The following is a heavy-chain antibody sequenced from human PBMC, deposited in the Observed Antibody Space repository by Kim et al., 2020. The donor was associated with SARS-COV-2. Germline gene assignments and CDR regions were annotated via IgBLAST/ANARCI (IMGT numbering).Heavy chain of an antibody. J-gene: IGHJ6*02. D-gene: IGHD3-16*01. CDR3: ARDEYMITFGGTTYYYYYGMDV. CDR1: GYTFTSYG. V-gene: IGHV1-18*01. CDR2: ISAYNGNT. Sequence: ASVKVSCKASGYTFTSYGISWVRQAPGQGLEWMGWISAYNGNTNYAQKLQGRVTMTTDTSTSTAYMELRSLRSNDTAVYYCARDEYMITFGGTTYYYYYGMDVWGQGTTVTVSS.